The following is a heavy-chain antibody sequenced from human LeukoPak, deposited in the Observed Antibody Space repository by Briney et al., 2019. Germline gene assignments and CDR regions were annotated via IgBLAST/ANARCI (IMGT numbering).Heavy chain of an antibody. CDR3: ATETIGRHYDY. J-gene: IGHJ4*02. V-gene: IGHV3-21*01. D-gene: IGHD1-14*01. Sequence: GGSLRLSCAASGFTFSSCGFNWVRQAPGKGLEWVSSIGPTGTDRYYADSVRGRFTIPRDNAKNSMYLQMDSLRDEDTAVYYCATETIGRHYDYWGQGTLLTVSS. CDR1: GFTFSSCG. CDR2: IGPTGTDR.